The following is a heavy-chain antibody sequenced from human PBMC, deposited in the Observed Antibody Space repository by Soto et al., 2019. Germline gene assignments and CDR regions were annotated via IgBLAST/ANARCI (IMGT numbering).Heavy chain of an antibody. CDR1: GGSFSGYY. Sequence: SETLSLTCAVYGGSFSGYYWSWIRQPPGKGLEWIGEINHSGSTNYNPSLKSRVTISVDTSKNQFSLKLSSVTAADTAVYYCGSIPRPPIGARREFDYGGRETLVPVS. V-gene: IGHV4-34*01. D-gene: IGHD2-21*01. J-gene: IGHJ4*02. CDR3: GSIPRPPIGARREFDY. CDR2: INHSGST.